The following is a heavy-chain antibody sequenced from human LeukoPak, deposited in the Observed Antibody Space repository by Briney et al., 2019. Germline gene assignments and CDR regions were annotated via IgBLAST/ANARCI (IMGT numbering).Heavy chain of an antibody. CDR3: AREGRQDYVYFDC. CDR1: GDSISSYY. V-gene: IGHV4-59*01. Sequence: PSETLSLTCTVSGDSISSYYWSWIRQPPGKGLEWMGYFNYSGNTNYNPSLKSRVTISVDTSKNQFSLRLTSVTAADTAVYYCAREGRQDYVYFDCWGQGTLVTVSS. D-gene: IGHD4-17*01. J-gene: IGHJ4*02. CDR2: FNYSGNT.